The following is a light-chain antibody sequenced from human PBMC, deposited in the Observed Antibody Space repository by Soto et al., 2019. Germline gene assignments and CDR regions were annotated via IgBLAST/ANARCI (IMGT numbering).Light chain of an antibody. Sequence: DIVMTQSPLSLPVTPGEPASISCRTSQSLLHSNGHNSLDWYIQKPGQSPQLLLYLGYNRASGVPDRFGGSGSGRDFTLKISRVEAEDVGVYYCMQALHTPPTFGGGTKVEVK. CDR1: QSLLHSNGHNS. J-gene: IGKJ4*01. CDR3: MQALHTPPT. CDR2: LGY. V-gene: IGKV2-28*01.